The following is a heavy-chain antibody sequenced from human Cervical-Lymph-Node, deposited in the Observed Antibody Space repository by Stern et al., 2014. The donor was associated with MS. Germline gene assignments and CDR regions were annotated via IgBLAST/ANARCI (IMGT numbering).Heavy chain of an antibody. CDR2: INPNSCGT. V-gene: IGHV1-2*06. CDR1: GYTFTGSY. J-gene: IGHJ2*01. D-gene: IGHD3-22*01. Sequence: QLVQSGAEMKKPGASVKVSCKASGYTFTGSYIHWVRQAPGQGLEWMGRINPNSCGTNYAQSLQGRVTMTRDTSISTAYMDLSWLRYDDTAVYYCARAHYYDSTGNNWYFDLWGRGTLVTVSS. CDR3: ARAHYYDSTGNNWYFDL.